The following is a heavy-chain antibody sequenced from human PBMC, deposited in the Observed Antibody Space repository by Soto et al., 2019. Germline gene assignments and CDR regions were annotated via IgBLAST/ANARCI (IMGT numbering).Heavy chain of an antibody. Sequence: PGGSLRLSCSASVFTFINYGMHWFLQAPGKGLEWVAIIWHDVNNKYYADSVRGRFIISRDNSRNRLYLQMNSLRAEDTAVYYCASDLVGDYDSYGLDVWGQGTSVTVSS. V-gene: IGHV3-33*01. CDR3: ASDLVGDYDSYGLDV. CDR1: VFTFINYG. J-gene: IGHJ6*02. CDR2: IWHDVNNK. D-gene: IGHD1-26*01.